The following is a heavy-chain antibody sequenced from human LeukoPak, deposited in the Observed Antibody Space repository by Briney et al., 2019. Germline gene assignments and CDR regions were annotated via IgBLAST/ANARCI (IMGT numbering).Heavy chain of an antibody. Sequence: KPSETLSLTCTVSGGSISSYYWSWIRQPAGKGLEWIGRIYTSGSTNYNPSLKSRVTMSVDTSKNQFSLKLSSVTAADTAVYYCARRSIAAATFYFDYWGQGTLVTVSS. D-gene: IGHD6-13*01. J-gene: IGHJ4*02. CDR1: GGSISSYY. CDR3: ARRSIAAATFYFDY. V-gene: IGHV4-4*07. CDR2: IYTSGST.